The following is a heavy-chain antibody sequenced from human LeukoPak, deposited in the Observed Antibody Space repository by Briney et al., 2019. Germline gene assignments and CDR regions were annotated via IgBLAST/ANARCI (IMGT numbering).Heavy chain of an antibody. D-gene: IGHD1-26*01. J-gene: IGHJ4*02. CDR2: IYYSGST. CDR3: ARDIVGATYFDY. Sequence: PSETRSLTCTVSGGSISSYYWSWIRQPPGKGLEWIGYIYYSGSTNYNPSLKSRVTISVDTSKNQFSLKLSSVTAADTAVYYCARDIVGATYFDYWGQGTLVTVSS. V-gene: IGHV4-59*01. CDR1: GGSISSYY.